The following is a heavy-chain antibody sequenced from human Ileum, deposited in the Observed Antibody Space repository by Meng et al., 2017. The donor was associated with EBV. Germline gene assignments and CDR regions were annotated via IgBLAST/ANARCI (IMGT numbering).Heavy chain of an antibody. V-gene: IGHV4-34*01. J-gene: IGHJ4*02. CDR3: ARRGSCGGGCDY. D-gene: IGHD1-26*01. CDR2: INPSEGT. Sequence: QLQLHRGGAGLLKPSETLSLPCSVYGGSLTDYYWTWIRQPPGKGLEWIGEINPSEGTNYNPSLKSRVTISVDTSKNQFSLKMNSLTAADTAIYYCARRGSCGGGCDYWGQGTLVTVSS. CDR1: GGSLTDYY.